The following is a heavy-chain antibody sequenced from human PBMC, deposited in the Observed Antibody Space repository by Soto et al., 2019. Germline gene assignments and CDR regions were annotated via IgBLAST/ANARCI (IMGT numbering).Heavy chain of an antibody. CDR2: ISSDGDTI. J-gene: IGHJ6*02. Sequence: EVQLIESGGGWVQPGTSLRVSCAASGFTFHEYAMHWVRQAPGKGLEWVSGISSDGDTIAYADSVQGRFTVFRDNAKNSLYLQMNSLRAEDTALYYCTKGGYDLIYYFGMDVWGQGTTVTVCS. V-gene: IGHV3-9*01. CDR1: GFTFHEYA. CDR3: TKGGYDLIYYFGMDV. D-gene: IGHD5-12*01.